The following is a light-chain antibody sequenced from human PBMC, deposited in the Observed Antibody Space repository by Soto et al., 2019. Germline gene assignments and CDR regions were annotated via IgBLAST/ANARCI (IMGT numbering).Light chain of an antibody. Sequence: QSALPQPASVSGSPGQSITISCTGTSSDVGGYNYVSWYQQHPGKAPKLMIYDVSNRPSGVSNRFSGSKSGNTASLTISGLQAEDEADYYCSSYTSSSTLPYVFGTGTQLTVL. V-gene: IGLV2-14*01. CDR1: SSDVGGYNY. CDR2: DVS. J-gene: IGLJ1*01. CDR3: SSYTSSSTLPYV.